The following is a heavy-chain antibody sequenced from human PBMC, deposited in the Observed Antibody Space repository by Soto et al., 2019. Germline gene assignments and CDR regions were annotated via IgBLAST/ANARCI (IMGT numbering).Heavy chain of an antibody. Sequence: QVQLQESGPGLVKPSQTLSLTCTVSGGSISSGGYYWSWIRQHPGKGLEWIGYIYYSVSTYYNPSLKSRVTISVETSKTQFSRTLSSVTAADTAVYYCAREYKGYCSGGSCYSGVWCDPWGQGTLVTVSS. CDR3: AREYKGYCSGGSCYSGVWCDP. CDR1: GGSISSGGYY. D-gene: IGHD2-15*01. V-gene: IGHV4-31*03. CDR2: IYYSVST. J-gene: IGHJ5*02.